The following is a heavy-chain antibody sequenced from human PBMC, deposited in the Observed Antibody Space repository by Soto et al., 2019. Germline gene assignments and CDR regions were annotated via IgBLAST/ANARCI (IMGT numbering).Heavy chain of an antibody. D-gene: IGHD2-2*01. V-gene: IGHV3-23*01. CDR2: ISGSGGST. CDR3: AKAGGDIVVVPAAPYYYMDV. Sequence: GGSLRLSCVASGFTFSSYAMSWVRQAPGKGLEWVSAISGSGGSTYYADSVKGRFTISRDNSKNTLYLQMNSLRAEDTAVYYCAKAGGDIVVVPAAPYYYMDVWGKGTTVTVSS. CDR1: GFTFSSYA. J-gene: IGHJ6*03.